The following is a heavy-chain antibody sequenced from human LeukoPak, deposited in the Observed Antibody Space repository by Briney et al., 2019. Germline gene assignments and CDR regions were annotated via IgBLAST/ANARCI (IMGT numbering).Heavy chain of an antibody. CDR3: ARDPYYYDSSVYYFDY. D-gene: IGHD3-22*01. Sequence: ASVKVSCKASGYTFTGYYMHWVRQAPGQGLEWMGWINPNSGGTNYAQKFQGRVTMTRDTSISTAYMELSRLRSDDTAVYYCARDPYYYDSSVYYFDYWGQGTLVTVSS. CDR2: INPNSGGT. J-gene: IGHJ4*02. V-gene: IGHV1-2*02. CDR1: GYTFTGYY.